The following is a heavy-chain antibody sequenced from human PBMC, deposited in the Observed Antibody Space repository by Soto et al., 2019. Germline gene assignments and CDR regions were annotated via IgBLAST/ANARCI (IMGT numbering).Heavy chain of an antibody. CDR3: AREGIAVAGRAGYFQH. D-gene: IGHD6-19*01. CDR1: GSTFSSYA. J-gene: IGHJ1*01. CDR2: ISYDGSNK. Sequence: QVQLVESGGGVVQPGRSLRLSCAASGSTFSSYAMHWVRQAPGKGLEWVAVISYDGSNKYYADSVKGRFTISRDNSKNTLYLQMNSLRAEDTAVYYCAREGIAVAGRAGYFQHWGQGTLVTVSS. V-gene: IGHV3-30-3*01.